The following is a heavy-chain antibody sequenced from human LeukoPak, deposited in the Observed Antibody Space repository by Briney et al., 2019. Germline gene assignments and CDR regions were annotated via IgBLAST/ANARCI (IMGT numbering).Heavy chain of an antibody. CDR2: IYYSGST. CDR1: GGSISSSSYY. J-gene: IGHJ4*02. Sequence: PSETLSLTCTVSGGSISSSSYYWGWIRQPPGKGLEWIGSIYYSGSTYYNPSLKSRVTISVDTSKNQFSLKLSSVTAADTAVYYCASVSSGWYWGYWGQGTLVTVSS. D-gene: IGHD6-19*01. CDR3: ASVSSGWYWGY. V-gene: IGHV4-39*07.